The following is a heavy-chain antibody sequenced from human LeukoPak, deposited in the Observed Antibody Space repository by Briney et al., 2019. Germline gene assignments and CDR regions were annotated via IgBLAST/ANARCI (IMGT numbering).Heavy chain of an antibody. CDR3: TRHGSPVAGTLDYFDY. CDR2: IRSKANSYAT. Sequence: GGSLRLSCAASGFTFSGSAMHWVRQASGKGLEWVGRIRSKANSYATAYAASVKGRFTISRDDSKNTAYLQMNSLKTEDTAVYYCTRHGSPVAGTLDYFDYWGQGTLVTVSS. D-gene: IGHD6-19*01. V-gene: IGHV3-73*01. J-gene: IGHJ4*02. CDR1: GFTFSGSA.